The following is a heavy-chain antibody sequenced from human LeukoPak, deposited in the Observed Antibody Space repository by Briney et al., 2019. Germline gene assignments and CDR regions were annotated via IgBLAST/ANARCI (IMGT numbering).Heavy chain of an antibody. Sequence: GGSLRLSCAASGFAFNSYGMHWVRQAPGKGLEWVAFIRYDGSTEYYADSVKGRFTISRDNSKNTVYLQMNSLRAEDTAVYYCAKVAHYGDSVPFDHWGQGTLVTVSS. CDR1: GFAFNSYG. J-gene: IGHJ4*02. D-gene: IGHD4-17*01. CDR3: AKVAHYGDSVPFDH. V-gene: IGHV3-30*02. CDR2: IRYDGSTE.